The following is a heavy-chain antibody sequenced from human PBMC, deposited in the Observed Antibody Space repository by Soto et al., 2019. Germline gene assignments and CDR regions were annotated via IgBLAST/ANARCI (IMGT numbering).Heavy chain of an antibody. CDR1: GFTFSSYA. CDR2: ISYDGSNK. V-gene: IGHV3-30-3*01. Sequence: PGGSLRLSCAASGFTFSSYAMHWVRQAPGKGLEWVAVISYDGSNKYYADSVKGRFTISRDNSKNTLYLQMNSLRAEDTAVYYCARYGSGRDGYNLFSRTPHWGQGTLVTVSS. J-gene: IGHJ4*02. D-gene: IGHD5-12*01. CDR3: ARYGSGRDGYNLFSRTPH.